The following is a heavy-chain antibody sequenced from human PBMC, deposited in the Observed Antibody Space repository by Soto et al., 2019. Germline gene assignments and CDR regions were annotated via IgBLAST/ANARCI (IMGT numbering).Heavy chain of an antibody. CDR2: IAYTGTN. V-gene: IGHV4-61*03. CDR3: ARYYPGGLPRAA. J-gene: IGHJ5*02. CDR1: GDSVSSGGYY. D-gene: IGHD1-26*01. Sequence: QVQLQESGPGLLKPSETLSLTCTVSGDSVSSGGYYWTWIRQPPGKGLEWIGFIAYTGTNHYNPSLKSRLTISVDTSNNHFSLKLTSVTAADTAVYYCARYYPGGLPRAAWCQGTLVTVSS.